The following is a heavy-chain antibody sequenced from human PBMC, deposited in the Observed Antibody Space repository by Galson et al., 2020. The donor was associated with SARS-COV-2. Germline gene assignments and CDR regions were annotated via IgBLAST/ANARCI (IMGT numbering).Heavy chain of an antibody. Sequence: SETLSLTCPVSGGSIRSSNYYWGWIRQHPGKGLEWIGSVLNSGTTHYSPSLQSRVPITVDTPKNQFSLNLNSVTAADTAMSYCARDTPSSGWYNWFDPWGQGSLVTVSS. D-gene: IGHD6-19*01. CDR1: GGSIRSSNYY. CDR3: ARDTPSSGWYNWFDP. CDR2: VLNSGTT. J-gene: IGHJ5*02. V-gene: IGHV4-39*07.